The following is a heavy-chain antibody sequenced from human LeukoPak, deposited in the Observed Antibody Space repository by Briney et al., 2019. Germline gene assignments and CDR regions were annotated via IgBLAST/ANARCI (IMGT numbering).Heavy chain of an antibody. J-gene: IGHJ4*02. CDR2: IIPIFGTA. CDR3: ARERPPGDSSNWFLEGYFDI. CDR1: RGTFSSYA. Sequence: SVKVSCKASRGTFSSYAITWVRQAPGQGLEWMGRIIPIFGTANYAQKFQGRVTITTDESTSTAYMELSTLRSDDTAVYYCARERPPGDSSNWFLEGYFDIWGQGTLVTVSS. D-gene: IGHD6-13*01. V-gene: IGHV1-69*05.